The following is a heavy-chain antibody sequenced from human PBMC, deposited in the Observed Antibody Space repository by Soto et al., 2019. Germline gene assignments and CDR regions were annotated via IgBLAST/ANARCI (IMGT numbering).Heavy chain of an antibody. CDR1: GFTFSSYA. V-gene: IGHV3-23*01. CDR2: ISGSGGST. Sequence: EVQLLESGGGLVQPGGSLRLSCAASGFTFSSYAMSWVRQAPGKGLERVSAISGSGGSTYYADSVKGRFTISRDNSKNTLYLQMNSLRAEDTAVYYCAKAEDIVVVPAAISFDYWGQGTLVTVSS. D-gene: IGHD2-2*01. CDR3: AKAEDIVVVPAAISFDY. J-gene: IGHJ4*02.